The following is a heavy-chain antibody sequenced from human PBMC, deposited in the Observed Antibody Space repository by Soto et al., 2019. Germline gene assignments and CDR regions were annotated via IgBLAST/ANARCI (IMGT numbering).Heavy chain of an antibody. CDR1: GFTFTSYA. V-gene: IGHV3-23*01. J-gene: IGHJ5*02. Sequence: EVQLLESGGGLVQPGGSLRLSCEASGFTFTSYAMSWVRQAPGKGLEWVSTINESGGRTYYTDSVKGRFTISRDSSKNMLYLQMNSLRAEDTALYYCAKDARPSSWGQGTLVTVSS. CDR3: AKDARPSS. CDR2: INESGGRT.